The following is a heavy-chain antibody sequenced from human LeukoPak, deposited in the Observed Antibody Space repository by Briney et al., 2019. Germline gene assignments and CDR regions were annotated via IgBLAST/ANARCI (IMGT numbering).Heavy chain of an antibody. CDR1: GFTLSSYH. CDR3: ARAYYDSSGYPYYFDY. V-gene: IGHV3-30-3*01. J-gene: IGHJ4*02. CDR2: ISYDGSNK. D-gene: IGHD3-22*01. Sequence: GSSLTLSCTASGFTLSSYHMDWVRHAPGKGLEWVAVISYDGSNKYYADSVKGRFTISRDNSKNTLYLQMNSLRAEDTAVYYCARAYYDSSGYPYYFDYWGQGTLVTVSS.